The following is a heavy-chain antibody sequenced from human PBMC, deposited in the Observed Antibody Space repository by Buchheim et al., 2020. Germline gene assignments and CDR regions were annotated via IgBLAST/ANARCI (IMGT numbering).Heavy chain of an antibody. D-gene: IGHD3-10*01. Sequence: QVQLQESGPGLVKPSQTLSLSCTVSGGSISSGRYYWNWIRQHPGKGLEWIGYIYYSGSTYYNPSLKSRVTISVDTSKNPFSLKLSSVTAADTAVYYCARDGGYGSGSYRFDYWGQGTL. J-gene: IGHJ4*02. CDR3: ARDGGYGSGSYRFDY. CDR1: GGSISSGRYY. V-gene: IGHV4-31*03. CDR2: IYYSGST.